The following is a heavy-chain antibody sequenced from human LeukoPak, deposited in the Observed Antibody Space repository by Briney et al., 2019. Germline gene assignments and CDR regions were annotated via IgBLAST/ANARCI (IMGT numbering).Heavy chain of an antibody. D-gene: IGHD2-15*01. CDR3: ASLNHCSGGSCYSTWFDP. CDR2: INPNSGGT. J-gene: IGHJ5*02. V-gene: IGHV1-2*02. CDR1: GYTFTGCY. Sequence: ASVKVSCKASGYTFTGCYMHWVRQAPGQGLEWMGWINPNSGGTNYAQKFQGRVTMTRDTSISTAYMELSRLRSDDTAVYYCASLNHCSGGSCYSTWFDPWGQGTLVTVSS.